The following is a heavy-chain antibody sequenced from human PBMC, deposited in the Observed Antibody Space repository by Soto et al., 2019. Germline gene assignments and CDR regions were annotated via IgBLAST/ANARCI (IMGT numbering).Heavy chain of an antibody. CDR3: ASEFPYYVSSDSYLDS. V-gene: IGHV6-1*01. Sequence: PSQTLSLTCAMSGDSVSGNSAAWNWIRQSPARGLEWLGRTYYRSRWYNDYAVSVKSRITVTPDTSKNQFSLHLNSVTPEDTAVYYGASEFPYYVSSDSYLDSWGQGALVTVSS. CDR2: TYYRSRWYN. J-gene: IGHJ4*02. D-gene: IGHD3-16*01. CDR1: GDSVSGNSAA.